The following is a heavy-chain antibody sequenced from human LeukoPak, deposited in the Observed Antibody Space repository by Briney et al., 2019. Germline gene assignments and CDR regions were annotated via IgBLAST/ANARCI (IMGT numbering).Heavy chain of an antibody. D-gene: IGHD3-9*01. CDR3: ASSDFDWPDYGMDV. Sequence: GGSLRLACAAPGFTFSSYAMHWVRQAPGKGLEHVSAISSNGGSTYYANSVKGRFTISRDNSKNTLYLQMGSLRAEDMAVYYCASSDFDWPDYGMDVWGQGTTVTVSS. CDR2: ISSNGGST. V-gene: IGHV3-64*01. CDR1: GFTFSSYA. J-gene: IGHJ6*02.